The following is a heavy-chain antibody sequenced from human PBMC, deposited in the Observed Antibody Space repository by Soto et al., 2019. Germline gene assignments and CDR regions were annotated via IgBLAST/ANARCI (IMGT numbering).Heavy chain of an antibody. J-gene: IGHJ4*02. Sequence: EVQLLESGGKLVQPGGSLTLSCAASGFTFSTYAMAWVRQAPGTGLEWVSGVSASVLNKDYADPVTGRFYISRDNCKNKVSLHMNSLRAEDTALYYSAKDRPRRTSGYFCDYWGQGTPVTVSS. V-gene: IGHV3-23*01. CDR1: GFTFSTYA. D-gene: IGHD1-1*01. CDR3: AKDRPRRTSGYFCDY. CDR2: VSASVLNK.